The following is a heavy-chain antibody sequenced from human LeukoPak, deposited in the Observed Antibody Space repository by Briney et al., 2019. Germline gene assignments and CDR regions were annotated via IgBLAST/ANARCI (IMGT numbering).Heavy chain of an antibody. CDR1: GFTFRSYA. V-gene: IGHV3-23*01. J-gene: IGHJ4*02. Sequence: PGGSLRLSCAASGFTFRSYAMSWVRQAPGKGLEWVPAISGSGDCTYYADSVKGRFTISRDNSQNTLYLQMNSLRVEDTAVYYCANVYDTSGVRGNYWGQGTLVTVST. CDR2: ISGSGDCT. D-gene: IGHD3-22*01. CDR3: ANVYDTSGVRGNY.